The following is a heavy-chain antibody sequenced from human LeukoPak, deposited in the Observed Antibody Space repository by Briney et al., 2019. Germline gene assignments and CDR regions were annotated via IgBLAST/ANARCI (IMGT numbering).Heavy chain of an antibody. D-gene: IGHD1-20*01. Sequence: GGSLRLSCVASGFIFSNAWMSWVRQAPGKGLEWVGRIKSKTDGGTRDYAAPVKGRFTISRDDSKNTLYLQMNSLKTEDTAVYYCTTAISGAYYYHYVDVWGKGTTVTVSS. CDR3: TTAISGAYYYHYVDV. CDR1: GFIFSNAW. CDR2: IKSKTDGGTR. V-gene: IGHV3-15*01. J-gene: IGHJ6*03.